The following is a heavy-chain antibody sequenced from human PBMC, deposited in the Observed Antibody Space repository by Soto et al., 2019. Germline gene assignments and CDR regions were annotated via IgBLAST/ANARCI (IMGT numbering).Heavy chain of an antibody. CDR3: AKDEGVFNWATSYFDY. CDR2: TSYDGNNE. J-gene: IGHJ4*02. CDR1: GFTFSNYA. Sequence: HPGGSLRLSCAASGFTFSNYAMHWVRQAPGKGLEWVALTSYDGNNEYYTDSVKGRFTISRDNSKNTLFLQMNSPRPEDTAVYYCAKDEGVFNWATSYFDYWGQGALVTVSS. D-gene: IGHD1-1*01. V-gene: IGHV3-30*18.